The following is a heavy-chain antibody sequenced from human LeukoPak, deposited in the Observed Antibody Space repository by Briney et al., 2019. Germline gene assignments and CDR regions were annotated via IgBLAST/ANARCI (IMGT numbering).Heavy chain of an antibody. J-gene: IGHJ4*02. V-gene: IGHV3-48*02. CDR3: ARAMYYFEY. CDR1: GFPFSSHN. Sequence: PGGSLRLSCVGSGFPFSSHNMNWVRQAPGKGLEWVSYISSSSSSIYYADSVKGRFTISRDNAKNSLYLQMNSLRDEDTAVYSCARAMYYFEYWGQGTLVTVSS. CDR2: ISSSSSSI.